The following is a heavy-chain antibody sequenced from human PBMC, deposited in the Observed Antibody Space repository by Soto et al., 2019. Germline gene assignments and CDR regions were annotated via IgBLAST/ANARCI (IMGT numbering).Heavy chain of an antibody. CDR2: ISEYNGKR. V-gene: IGHV1-18*01. Sequence: QGQLLQSGDEVKKPGASVRVSCRASGYDFTSYGISWVRQAPGQGLEWVSWISEYNGKRDTAQKFQGRVTMTLETSTDTAHMELGDLTSADTAVYYCARGRIVASIHDAFEIWGKGSMVAVSS. CDR1: GYDFTSYG. D-gene: IGHD2-21*01. CDR3: ARGRIVASIHDAFEI. J-gene: IGHJ3*02.